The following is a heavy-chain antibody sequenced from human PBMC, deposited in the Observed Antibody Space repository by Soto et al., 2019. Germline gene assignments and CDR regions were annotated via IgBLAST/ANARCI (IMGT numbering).Heavy chain of an antibody. J-gene: IGHJ6*03. CDR2: IYYSGST. V-gene: IGHV4-39*01. Sequence: SETLSLTCTVSGGSISSSSYYWGWIRQPPGKGLEWIGSIYYSGSTYYNPSLKSRVTISVDTSKNQFSLKLSSVTAADTAVYYCASTIFGVVTASYYYYYMDVWGKGTTVTVSS. D-gene: IGHD3-3*01. CDR3: ASTIFGVVTASYYYYYMDV. CDR1: GGSISSSSYY.